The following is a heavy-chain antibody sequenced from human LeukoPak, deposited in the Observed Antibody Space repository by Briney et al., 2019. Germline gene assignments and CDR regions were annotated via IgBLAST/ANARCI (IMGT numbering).Heavy chain of an antibody. Sequence: SETLSLTCAVSGYSINRGYDWGWIRQPPGKGREFIGSIYHSGTTYYNPSLKRRVTISVETSNKQFSLKLSSVTAADTAVYYCARGGYSSGWYLFFGLWGRGTLVTVSS. V-gene: IGHV4-38-2*01. CDR1: GYSINRGYD. J-gene: IGHJ2*01. CDR2: IYHSGTT. D-gene: IGHD6-19*01. CDR3: ARGGYSSGWYLFFGL.